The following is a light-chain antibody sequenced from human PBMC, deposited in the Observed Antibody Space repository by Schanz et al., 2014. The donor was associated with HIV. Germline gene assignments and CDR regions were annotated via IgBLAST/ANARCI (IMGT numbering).Light chain of an antibody. CDR2: GNS. J-gene: IGLJ3*02. CDR1: SSNFRSNA. CDR3: AGWDDSLSGPV. V-gene: IGLV1-44*01. Sequence: QSVLTQPTSASGNPGQRVTISCSGSSSNFRSNAENWDQQLPGTAPKLLIYGNSNRPSGVPDRFSGSKSGTSASLAITGLQAEDEADYYCAGWDDSLSGPVFGGGTKLTVL.